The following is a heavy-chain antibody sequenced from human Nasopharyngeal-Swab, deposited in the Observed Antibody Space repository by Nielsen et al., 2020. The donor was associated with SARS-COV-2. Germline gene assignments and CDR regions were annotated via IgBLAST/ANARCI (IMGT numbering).Heavy chain of an antibody. Sequence: SMKVSCKASGGTFSSYAISWVRQAPGQGLEWMGGIIPILGIANYAQKFQGRVTITADKSTSTAYMELSSLRSEDTAVYYCAREILRFLEWLLPDAFDIWGQGTMVTVSS. CDR3: AREILRFLEWLLPDAFDI. J-gene: IGHJ3*02. CDR1: GGTFSSYA. V-gene: IGHV1-69*10. D-gene: IGHD3-3*01. CDR2: IIPILGIA.